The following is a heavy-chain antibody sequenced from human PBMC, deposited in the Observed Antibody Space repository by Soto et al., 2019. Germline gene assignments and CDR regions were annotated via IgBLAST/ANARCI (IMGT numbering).Heavy chain of an antibody. CDR1: GGSLSNTA. CDR3: AKDRDGYNKGDFEV. Sequence: QVQLVQSGPEVKKPGSSVKVSCTTSGGSLSNTAFNWVRQAPGQRLEWVGVIIPRYRVANHAQKFQGRLSIPADDSTNTVYMELTRLTSDDTAVYFCAKDRDGYNKGDFEVGGRGTLINVSS. CDR2: IIPRYRVA. D-gene: IGHD5-18*01. J-gene: IGHJ2*01. V-gene: IGHV1-69*01.